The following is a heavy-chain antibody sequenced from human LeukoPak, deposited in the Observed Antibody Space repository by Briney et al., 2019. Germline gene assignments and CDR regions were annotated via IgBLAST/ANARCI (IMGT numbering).Heavy chain of an antibody. CDR3: ARTHGAYSSSFGPD. D-gene: IGHD6-6*01. V-gene: IGHV3-21*01. CDR1: GFTFSSYS. J-gene: IGHJ4*02. Sequence: GGSPRLSCAAPGFTFSSYSMNWVRQAPGKGLEWVSSISSSSSYIYYADSVKGRFTISRDNAKNSLYLQMNGLRAEDTAVYYCARTHGAYSSSFGPDWGQGTLVSVSS. CDR2: ISSSSSYI.